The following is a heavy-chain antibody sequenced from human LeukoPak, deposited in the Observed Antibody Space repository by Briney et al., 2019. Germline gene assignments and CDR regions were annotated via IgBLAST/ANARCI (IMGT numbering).Heavy chain of an antibody. D-gene: IGHD3-10*01. CDR2: INTNTGNP. V-gene: IGHV7-4-1*02. Sequence: GASVKVSCKASGYTFTNYAINWVRQAPGQGLEWMGLINTNTGNPTYFQGFTGRFVFSLYTSVSTAYLQISSLKAEDTAVYYCARDSPEWFGELFPPLYYLDYWGQGTLVTVSS. J-gene: IGHJ4*02. CDR1: GYTFTNYA. CDR3: ARDSPEWFGELFPPLYYLDY.